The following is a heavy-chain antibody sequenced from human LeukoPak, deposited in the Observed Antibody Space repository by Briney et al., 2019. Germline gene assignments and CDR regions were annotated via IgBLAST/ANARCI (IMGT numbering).Heavy chain of an antibody. CDR2: IYHSGST. Sequence: PSETLSLTCTVSGYSISSGYYWGWIRQPPGKGLEWIGSIYHSGSTFYNPSLKSRVTISVDTSKNQFSLKLRSVTAADTAVYYCGRVVSGYAIGSWGQGTLVTVSS. CDR1: GYSISSGYY. D-gene: IGHD5-12*01. J-gene: IGHJ4*02. CDR3: GRVVSGYAIGS. V-gene: IGHV4-38-2*02.